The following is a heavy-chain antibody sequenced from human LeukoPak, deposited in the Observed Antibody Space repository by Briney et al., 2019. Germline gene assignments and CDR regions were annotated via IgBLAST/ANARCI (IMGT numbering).Heavy chain of an antibody. Sequence: PGGSLRLSCAASGFTFSSYAIHWVRQAPGKGLEWVAVMSHDGSNKYYGDSVKGRFTISRDNSKNTLYLQMNSLRAEDTAVYYCAKLDSSGWSRPFDYWGQGDLVTVSS. V-gene: IGHV3-30*18. CDR3: AKLDSSGWSRPFDY. J-gene: IGHJ4*02. CDR2: MSHDGSNK. CDR1: GFTFSSYA. D-gene: IGHD6-19*01.